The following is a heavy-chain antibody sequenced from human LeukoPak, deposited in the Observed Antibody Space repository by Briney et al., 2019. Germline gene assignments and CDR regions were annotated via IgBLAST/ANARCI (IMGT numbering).Heavy chain of an antibody. D-gene: IGHD3-3*01. CDR1: GGSISSSSYY. CDR2: IYYSGST. V-gene: IGHV4-39*07. Sequence: PSETLSLTCTVSGGSISSSSYYWGWIRQPPGKGLEWIGSIYYSGSTYYNPSLKSRVTISVDTSKNQFSLKLSSVTAADTAVYYCARDQRITIFGVAYNWFDPWGQGTLVTVSS. J-gene: IGHJ5*02. CDR3: ARDQRITIFGVAYNWFDP.